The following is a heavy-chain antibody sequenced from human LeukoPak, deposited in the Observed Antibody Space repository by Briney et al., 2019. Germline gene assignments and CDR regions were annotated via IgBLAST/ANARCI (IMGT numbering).Heavy chain of an antibody. J-gene: IGHJ4*02. D-gene: IGHD5-24*01. CDR3: AKSGYNRFDY. Sequence: GRSLRLSCAASGFTFSNFAMHWVRQAPGKGLEWVAVISYDENHKYYADSVKGRFTISRDNSKNTLYLQMNSLRAEDTAVYYCAKSGYNRFDYWGQGTLVTVSS. CDR1: GFTFSNFA. CDR2: ISYDENHK. V-gene: IGHV3-30*04.